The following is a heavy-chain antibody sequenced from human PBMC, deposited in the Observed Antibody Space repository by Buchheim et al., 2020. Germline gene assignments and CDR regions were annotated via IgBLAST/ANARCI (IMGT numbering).Heavy chain of an antibody. CDR2: ISDSGGST. V-gene: IGHV3-23*01. CDR1: GFIFSSCG. Sequence: EVKLLDSGGGLVQPGGSLRLSCAASGFIFSSCGMAWVRQAPGKGLEWVSGISDSGGSTYYAESVKGRFTISRDTSTNTLYMQMNSLRAEDTAVYYCAKTRDSSGAFMLNWGQGTL. D-gene: IGHD6-19*01. J-gene: IGHJ4*02. CDR3: AKTRDSSGAFMLN.